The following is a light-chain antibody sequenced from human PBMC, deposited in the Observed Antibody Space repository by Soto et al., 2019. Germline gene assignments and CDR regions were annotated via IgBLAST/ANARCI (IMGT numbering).Light chain of an antibody. V-gene: IGLV1-44*01. CDR3: ATWDDSLNGRV. CDR2: SNN. CDR1: GSNIGSNT. J-gene: IGLJ3*02. Sequence: QSVLTQPPSASETPGQRVTISCSGSGSNIGSNTVNWYQQLPGTAPQLLIYSNNQRPSGVPDRFSGSKSGTSASLAISGLQSEDEADYYCATWDDSLNGRVFGGGTKVTVL.